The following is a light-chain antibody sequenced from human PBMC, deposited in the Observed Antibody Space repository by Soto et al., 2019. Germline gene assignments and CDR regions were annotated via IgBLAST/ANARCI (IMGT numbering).Light chain of an antibody. J-gene: IGKJ1*01. V-gene: IGKV1-8*01. CDR1: QGISSY. CDR3: QQYYSYPHT. CDR2: AAS. Sequence: AIRMTQSPSSFSASTGDRVTITCRASQGISSYLAWYQQKPGKAPKLLIYAASTLQSGVPSRFSGSGSGTDFTLTISCLQSEDCATYYGQQYYSYPHTFGQVTKVEIK.